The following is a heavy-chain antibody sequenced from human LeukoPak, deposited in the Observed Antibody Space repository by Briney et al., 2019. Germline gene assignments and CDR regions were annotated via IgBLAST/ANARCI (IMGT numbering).Heavy chain of an antibody. CDR2: MSYHGSQ. CDR3: AKGRSGTAVAAPDY. Sequence: GRSLRLSCAASGFSFSNYGMYWVRQAPGKGLDWVALMSYHGSQYYADSVQGRFTISRDKSKNTVHLQMNSLRTDDTAVYYCAKGRSGTAVAAPDYWGQGTLVTVSS. V-gene: IGHV3-30*18. D-gene: IGHD6-19*01. CDR1: GFSFSNYG. J-gene: IGHJ4*02.